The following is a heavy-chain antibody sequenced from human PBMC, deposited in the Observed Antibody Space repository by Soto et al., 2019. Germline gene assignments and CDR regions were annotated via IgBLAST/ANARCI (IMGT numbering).Heavy chain of an antibody. D-gene: IGHD2-8*01. CDR3: ARVLQDYYYYGMDV. Sequence: GGSLRLSCAAPGFTFSSYGMHWVRQAPGKGLEWAAVIWYDGSNKYYADSVKGRFTISRDNSKNTLYLQMNSLRAEDTAVYYCARVLQDYYYYGMDVWGQGPTVTVSS. J-gene: IGHJ6*02. CDR2: IWYDGSNK. V-gene: IGHV3-33*01. CDR1: GFTFSSYG.